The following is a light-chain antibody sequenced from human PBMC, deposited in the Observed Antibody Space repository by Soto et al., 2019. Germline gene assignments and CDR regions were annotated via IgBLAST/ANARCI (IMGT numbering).Light chain of an antibody. V-gene: IGLV2-14*01. CDR3: SSYTSSSTLGV. Sequence: QSALTQPASVSGSPGQSITISCTGTSSDVGGYNYVSWYQQYPGKAPKLMIYDVSNRPSGVSNRFSGSKSGNTASLTISGLQAEDDADYYCSSYTSSSTLGVFGGGTKVTVL. J-gene: IGLJ2*01. CDR1: SSDVGGYNY. CDR2: DVS.